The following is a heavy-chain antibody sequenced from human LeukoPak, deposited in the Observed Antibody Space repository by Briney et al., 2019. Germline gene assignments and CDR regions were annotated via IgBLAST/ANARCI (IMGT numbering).Heavy chain of an antibody. Sequence: SVKVSCKASGYTFTSYAISWVRQAPGQGLEWMGGIIPIFGTANYAQKFQGRVTITADESTSTAYMELSSLRSEDTAVYYCARDRSQMGYSYGSDYWGQGTLVTVSS. CDR2: IIPIFGTA. D-gene: IGHD5-18*01. J-gene: IGHJ4*02. CDR3: ARDRSQMGYSYGSDY. CDR1: GYTFTSYA. V-gene: IGHV1-69*13.